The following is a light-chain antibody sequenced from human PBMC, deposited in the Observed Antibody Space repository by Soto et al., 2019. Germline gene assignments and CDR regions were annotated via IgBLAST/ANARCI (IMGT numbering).Light chain of an antibody. CDR2: GNS. Sequence: QSVLTQPPSVSGAPGQRVTISCTGSSSNIGAGYDVHWYQQLPGTAPKLLIYGNSNRPSGVPDRFSGSKSGTSASLAITGLQAEDEADYYCQSYDSSDYVLGTGTKLPVL. CDR3: QSYDSSDYV. CDR1: SSNIGAGYD. V-gene: IGLV1-40*01. J-gene: IGLJ1*01.